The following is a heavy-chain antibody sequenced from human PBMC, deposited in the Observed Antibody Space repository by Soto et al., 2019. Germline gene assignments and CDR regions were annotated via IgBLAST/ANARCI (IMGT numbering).Heavy chain of an antibody. CDR1: GFSLSDYA. J-gene: IGHJ6*02. D-gene: IGHD3-3*01. Sequence: GGFLRLSCVAFGFSLSDYAVKWVRQAPGKGLEWVSFISSDSRTIYYADSVEGRFTVSRDNARNSVSLQMDSLRDEDAAVYYCARIKLVEWFFINVDVYDMDVWGQGTPVNVSS. V-gene: IGHV3-48*02. CDR3: ARIKLVEWFFINVDVYDMDV. CDR2: ISSDSRTI.